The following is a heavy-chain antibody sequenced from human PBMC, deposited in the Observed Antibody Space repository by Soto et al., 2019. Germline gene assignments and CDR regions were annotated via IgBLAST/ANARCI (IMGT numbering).Heavy chain of an antibody. Sequence: QVQLQESGPGLVKPSQTLSLTCTVSGGSISSGGYYWSWIRQHPGKGLEWIGYIYYSGSNYYNPSLKSRVTISVDTSKNQFSLKLSSVTAADTAVYYCARVHGSSSWHGGINCGFDPWGQGTLVTVSS. J-gene: IGHJ5*02. V-gene: IGHV4-31*03. CDR1: GGSISSGGYY. CDR3: ARVHGSSSWHGGINCGFDP. D-gene: IGHD6-13*01. CDR2: IYYSGSN.